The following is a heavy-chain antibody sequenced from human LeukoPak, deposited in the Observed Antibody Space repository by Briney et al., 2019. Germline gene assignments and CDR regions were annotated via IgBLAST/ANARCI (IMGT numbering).Heavy chain of an antibody. CDR2: INPSGGST. Sequence: ASVKVSCKASGYTFTSYYMHWVRQAPGQGLEWVGIINPSGGSTSYAQKLQGRVTVTTDTSTSTAYMELRSLRSDDTAVYYCARDIGFGDHGVDYWGQGTLVTVSS. CDR1: GYTFTSYY. D-gene: IGHD4-17*01. J-gene: IGHJ4*02. CDR3: ARDIGFGDHGVDY. V-gene: IGHV1-46*01.